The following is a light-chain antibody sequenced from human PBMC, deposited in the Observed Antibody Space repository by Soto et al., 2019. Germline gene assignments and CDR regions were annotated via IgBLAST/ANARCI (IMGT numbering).Light chain of an antibody. J-gene: IGKJ1*01. V-gene: IGKV3-20*01. Sequence: EIVLTQSPGTLSLSPGERATLSCRASQSISSSYLAWYQQKPGQAPRLLIYGASSRATGIPDRFSGSGSGTDFTFTISRLEPEDFAVYYCQKYGVSPAFGQGTKVDI. CDR2: GAS. CDR1: QSISSSY. CDR3: QKYGVSPA.